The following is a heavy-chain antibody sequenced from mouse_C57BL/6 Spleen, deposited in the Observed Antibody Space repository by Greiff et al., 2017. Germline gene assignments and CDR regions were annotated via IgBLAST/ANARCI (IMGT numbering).Heavy chain of an antibody. CDR2: ISYSGST. J-gene: IGHJ4*01. CDR1: GYSITSGYD. Sequence: EVKLQESGPGMVKPSQSLSLTCTVTGYSITSGYDWHWIRHFPGNKLEWMGYISYSGSTNYNPSLKSRISITHDTSKNHFFLKLNSVTTEDTATYYCAREGDYGYDVRAMDYWGQGTSVTVSS. CDR3: AREGDYGYDVRAMDY. D-gene: IGHD2-2*01. V-gene: IGHV3-1*01.